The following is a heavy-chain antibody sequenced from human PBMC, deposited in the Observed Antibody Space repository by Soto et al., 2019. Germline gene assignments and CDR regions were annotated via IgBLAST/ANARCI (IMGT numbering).Heavy chain of an antibody. D-gene: IGHD3-22*01. CDR3: ASLPWGDYDSSGYGLLYYGMDV. V-gene: IGHV5-10-1*01. CDR2: IDPSDSYT. CDR1: GYSFTSYW. Sequence: PGESLKISCKGSGYSFTSYWISWVRQMPGEGLEWMGRIDPSDSYTNYSPSFQGHVTISADKSISTAYLQWSSLKASDTAMYYCASLPWGDYDSSGYGLLYYGMDVWGQGTTVTVSS. J-gene: IGHJ6*02.